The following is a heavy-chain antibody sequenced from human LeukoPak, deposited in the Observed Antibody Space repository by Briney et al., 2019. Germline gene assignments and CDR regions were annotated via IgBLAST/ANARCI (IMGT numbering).Heavy chain of an antibody. CDR2: IYHSGST. CDR1: GYSISSGYY. Sequence: SETLSLTCTVSGYSISSGYYWGWIRQPPGKGLEWIGSIYHSGSTYYNPSLKSRVTISVDTSKNQFSLKLSSVTAADTAVYYCARVHPGVDSSGYEDAFDIWGQGTMVTVSS. V-gene: IGHV4-38-2*02. CDR3: ARVHPGVDSSGYEDAFDI. J-gene: IGHJ3*02. D-gene: IGHD3-22*01.